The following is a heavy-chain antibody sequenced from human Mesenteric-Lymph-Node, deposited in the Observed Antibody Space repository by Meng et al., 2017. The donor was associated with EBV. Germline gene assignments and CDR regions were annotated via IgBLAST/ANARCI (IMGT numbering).Heavy chain of an antibody. J-gene: IGHJ4*02. CDR2: IYHSGST. CDR3: AKAEGGTYPPFDS. V-gene: IGHV4-4*02. D-gene: IGHD1-7*01. Sequence: QVQLQGSGPGRVKPLETLSRTCAVYGGSISSINWWTWVRQPPGKGLEWIGEIYHSGSTNYNPSLKSRVTISVDKSKNQFSLKLISVTAADTAIYYCAKAEGGTYPPFDSWGQGTLVTVSS. CDR1: GGSISSINW.